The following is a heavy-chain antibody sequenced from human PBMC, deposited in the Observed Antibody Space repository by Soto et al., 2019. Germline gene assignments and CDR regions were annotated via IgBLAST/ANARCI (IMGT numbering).Heavy chain of an antibody. D-gene: IGHD3-3*01. CDR3: ARGIRNRSYYDFWSGYANEFDY. V-gene: IGHV4-31*03. J-gene: IGHJ4*02. CDR1: GGSISSGGYY. CDR2: IYYSGST. Sequence: SETLSLTCTVSGGSISSGGYYWSWIRQHPGKGLEWIGYIYYSGSTYYNPSLKSRVTIAVDTSKNQFSLKLSSVTAADTAVYYWARGIRNRSYYDFWSGYANEFDYWGQGTLVTVSS.